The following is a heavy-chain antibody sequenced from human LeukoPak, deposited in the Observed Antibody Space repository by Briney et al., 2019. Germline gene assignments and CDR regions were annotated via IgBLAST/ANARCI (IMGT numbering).Heavy chain of an antibody. CDR1: GGSISSYY. CDR2: IYYSGST. CDR3: ARVHKVSKNYYDG. D-gene: IGHD3-22*01. Sequence: SETLSLTCTVSGGSISSYYWSWIRQPPGKGLEWIGYIYYSGSTNYNPSLKSRVTISVDTSKNQFSLKLSSVTAADTAVYYCARVHKVSKNYYDGWGQGTLVTVSS. J-gene: IGHJ4*02. V-gene: IGHV4-59*12.